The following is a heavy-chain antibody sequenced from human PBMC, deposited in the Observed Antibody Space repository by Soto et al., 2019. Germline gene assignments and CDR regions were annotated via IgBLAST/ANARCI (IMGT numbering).Heavy chain of an antibody. D-gene: IGHD6-13*01. J-gene: IGHJ5*02. Sequence: SETLSLTCAVYGGSFSGYYWSWIRQPPGKGLEWIGEINHSGSTNYNPSLKSRVTISVDTSKNQFSLKLSSVTAADTAVYYCARGTRYAYSSSWYQGYWFDPWGQGTLVTVSS. CDR1: GGSFSGYY. CDR3: ARGTRYAYSSSWYQGYWFDP. CDR2: INHSGST. V-gene: IGHV4-34*01.